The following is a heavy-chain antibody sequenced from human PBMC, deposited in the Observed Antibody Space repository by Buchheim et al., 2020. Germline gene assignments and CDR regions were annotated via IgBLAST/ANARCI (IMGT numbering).Heavy chain of an antibody. CDR2: MDPDGTTI. CDR1: GFSVSRYW. Sequence: EVQVVESGGGLVQPGGSLRLSCAASGFSVSRYWMHWVRQPAGKGPVWVSRMDPDGTTISYAESVRGRFTISRDSATNTLFLQMNSLRDDETAIYYYVRDFVGNEEYWGQGTL. D-gene: IGHD1-26*01. J-gene: IGHJ4*02. V-gene: IGHV3-74*01. CDR3: VRDFVGNEEY.